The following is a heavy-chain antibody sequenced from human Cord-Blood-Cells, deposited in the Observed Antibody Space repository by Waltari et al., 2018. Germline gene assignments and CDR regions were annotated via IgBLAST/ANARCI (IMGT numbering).Heavy chain of an antibody. CDR3: ARGASGGSSFDY. CDR1: GYTFTSYA. D-gene: IGHD2-15*01. CDR2: INAGNGNT. Sequence: QVQLVQSGAEVKKPGASVTGSCKDSGYTFTSYAWHWVSQAPGQRLEWMGWINAGNGNTKYSQKFQGRVTITRDTSASTAYMELSSLRSEDTAVYYCARGASGGSSFDYWGQGTLVTVSS. V-gene: IGHV1-3*01. J-gene: IGHJ4*02.